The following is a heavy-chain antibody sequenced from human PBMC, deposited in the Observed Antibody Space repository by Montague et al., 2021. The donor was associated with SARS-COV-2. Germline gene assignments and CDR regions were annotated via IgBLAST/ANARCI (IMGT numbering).Heavy chain of an antibody. Sequence: TLSLTCTVSGGSISSGYYYWSWIRPPAGKGLEWIGRIYTSGSTNYNPSLKSRVTIAADTSKNQFSLKLGSMTAADTAVCYCAREVGRYYDFRPDSWGQGTLVTVSS. V-gene: IGHV4-61*02. CDR2: IYTSGST. CDR1: GGSISSGYYY. J-gene: IGHJ4*02. CDR3: AREVGRYYDFRPDS. D-gene: IGHD1-26*01.